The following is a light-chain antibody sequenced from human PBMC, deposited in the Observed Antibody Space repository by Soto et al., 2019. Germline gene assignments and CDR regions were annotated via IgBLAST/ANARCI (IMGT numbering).Light chain of an antibody. CDR2: GAS. Sequence: EIVMTQSPATLSVSPGERATLSCRASQSVSSYLAWYQQKPGQAPRLLIYGASTRATGIPARFSGSGSGTEFTLTISRLQSEDFAIYYCQQYYKWPPLPFGGGTKVEIK. J-gene: IGKJ4*01. CDR1: QSVSSY. CDR3: QQYYKWPPLP. V-gene: IGKV3-15*01.